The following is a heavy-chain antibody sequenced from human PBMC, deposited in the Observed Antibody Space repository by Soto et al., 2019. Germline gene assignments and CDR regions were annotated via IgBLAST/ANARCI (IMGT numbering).Heavy chain of an antibody. CDR2: ILMSGGSI. CDR3: VRDSVEQRARRGFNYDYMDV. D-gene: IGHD6-25*01. J-gene: IGHJ6*03. Sequence: PGGSLGLSCAASGVTFSSFRFNWVRQAPGKGLEWVSFILMSGGSIYYANGGKTRYTISRDNANNSLYLHMNSLKDEDTAVYYGVRDSVEQRARRGFNYDYMDVWGKGTTVTVSS. V-gene: IGHV3-21*01. CDR1: GVTFSSFR.